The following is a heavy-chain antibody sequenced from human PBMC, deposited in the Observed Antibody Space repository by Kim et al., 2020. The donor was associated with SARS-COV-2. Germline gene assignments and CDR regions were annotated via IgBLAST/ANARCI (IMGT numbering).Heavy chain of an antibody. J-gene: IGHJ3*02. Sequence: TYAQKFQGRVTMTRDTSISTAYMELSRLRSDDTAVYYCARPFRYSGYDYIWGQGTMVTVSS. D-gene: IGHD5-12*01. V-gene: IGHV1-2*02. CDR3: ARPFRYSGYDYI.